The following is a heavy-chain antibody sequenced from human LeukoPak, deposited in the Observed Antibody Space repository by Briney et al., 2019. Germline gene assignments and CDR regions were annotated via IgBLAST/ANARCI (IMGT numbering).Heavy chain of an antibody. CDR1: GFTFSSYA. J-gene: IGHJ4*02. V-gene: IGHV3-23*01. Sequence: QPGGSLRLSCAASGFTFSSYAMSWVSQAPGKGLEWVSAISGSGGSTYYADSVKGRFTISRDNSKNTLYLQMNSLRAEDTAVYYCARSKYYYDSSGYLDYWGQGTLVTVSS. CDR3: ARSKYYYDSSGYLDY. CDR2: ISGSGGST. D-gene: IGHD3-22*01.